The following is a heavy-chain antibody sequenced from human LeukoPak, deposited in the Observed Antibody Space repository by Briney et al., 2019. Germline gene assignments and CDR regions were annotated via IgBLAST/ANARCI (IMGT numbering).Heavy chain of an antibody. V-gene: IGHV3-53*01. J-gene: IGHJ6*03. D-gene: IGHD3-9*01. Sequence: GGSLRLSCAASGFTVRNNHMNWARQAPGKGLEWVSVLYSDGSTYYSDSVKGRFTLSRDNSKNSLYLQMNSLRAEDTAVYYCAKCILTGYYKGYMDVWGKGTTVTISS. CDR3: AKCILTGYYKGYMDV. CDR1: GFTVRNNH. CDR2: LYSDGST.